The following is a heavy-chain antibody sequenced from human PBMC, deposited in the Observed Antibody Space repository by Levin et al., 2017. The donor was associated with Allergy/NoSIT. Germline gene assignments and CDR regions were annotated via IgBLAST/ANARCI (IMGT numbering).Heavy chain of an antibody. CDR3: ARTYYLDNSGIRWYFDL. D-gene: IGHD3-22*01. Sequence: SETLSLTCTVSGGSISSGSYYWSWIRQHPGKGLEWIGYIYYSGMTYYNPSLKSRLTISVDTSKNQFSLKLSSVTAADTAVYYCARTYYLDNSGIRWYFDLWGRGTLITVSS. V-gene: IGHV4-31*03. CDR2: IYYSGMT. CDR1: GGSISSGSYY. J-gene: IGHJ2*01.